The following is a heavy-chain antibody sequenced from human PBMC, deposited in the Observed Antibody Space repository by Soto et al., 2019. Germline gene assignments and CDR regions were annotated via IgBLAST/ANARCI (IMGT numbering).Heavy chain of an antibody. J-gene: IGHJ4*02. V-gene: IGHV4-28*01. CDR2: IYYSGTT. CDR3: ARREIQGPIDY. CDR1: GYSISSSNW. D-gene: IGHD1-26*01. Sequence: QVQLQESGPGLVKPSDTLSLTCAVSGYSISSSNWWGWIRQPPGKGLEWIGYIYYSGTTYYNPSLKRRVTMSVDTYKNQFSLKRNSVTAVDTAVYYCARREIQGPIDYWGQGTLVTVSS.